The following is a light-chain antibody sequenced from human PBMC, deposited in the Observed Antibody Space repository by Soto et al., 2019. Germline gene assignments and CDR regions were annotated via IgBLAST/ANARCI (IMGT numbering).Light chain of an antibody. Sequence: QLVLTQSPSASASLGASVTLTCTLSSGHRNYAIAWHQQHPEKGPRYLMKVNIDGSHNKVDGIPDRFSGSSSGAERYLTISSLQSEDEADYYCQTWGTGIRVFGGGTKRTVL. CDR3: QTWGTGIRV. J-gene: IGLJ2*01. CDR2: VNIDGSH. CDR1: SGHRNYA. V-gene: IGLV4-69*01.